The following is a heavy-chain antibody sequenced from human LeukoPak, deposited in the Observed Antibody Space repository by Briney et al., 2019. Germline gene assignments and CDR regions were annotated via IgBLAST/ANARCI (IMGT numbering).Heavy chain of an antibody. J-gene: IGHJ6*02. V-gene: IGHV3-30-3*01. CDR3: TRDLMDYDVSTGLHHYYMDV. Sequence: GGSLRLSCAASGFTFSSYAMHWVRQAPGKGLEWVAVISYDGSNKYYADSVKGRFTISRDNARNTLYLQMNTLRVEDTAVYYCTRDLMDYDVSTGLHHYYMDVWGQGTTVTVSS. D-gene: IGHD3-9*01. CDR2: ISYDGSNK. CDR1: GFTFSSYA.